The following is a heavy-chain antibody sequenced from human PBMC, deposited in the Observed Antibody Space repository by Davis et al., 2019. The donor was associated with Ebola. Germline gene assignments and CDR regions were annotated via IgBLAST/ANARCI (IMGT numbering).Heavy chain of an antibody. V-gene: IGHV4-59*08. Sequence: MPSETLSLTCTVSGGSISSYYWSWIRQPPGKGLEWIGYIYYSGSTNYNPSLKSRVTISVDTSKNQFSLKLSSVTAADTAVYYCARIRITIFGVVIMKADGMVVWGQGTTVTVSS. CDR1: GGSISSYY. D-gene: IGHD3-3*01. CDR2: IYYSGST. J-gene: IGHJ6*02. CDR3: ARIRITIFGVVIMKADGMVV.